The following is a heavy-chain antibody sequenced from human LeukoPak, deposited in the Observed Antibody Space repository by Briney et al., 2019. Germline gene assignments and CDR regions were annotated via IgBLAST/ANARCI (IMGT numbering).Heavy chain of an antibody. Sequence: GGSLRLSCAASGFTFSSYAMSWVRQAPGKGLEWVSAISGSGGSTYYADSVKGRFTISRDNSKNTLYLQMNSLRAEDTAVYYCAEDWGLYSSRRHYGDYERDYWGQGTLVTVSS. J-gene: IGHJ4*02. CDR2: ISGSGGST. V-gene: IGHV3-23*01. CDR3: AEDWGLYSSRRHYGDYERDY. D-gene: IGHD4-17*01. CDR1: GFTFSSYA.